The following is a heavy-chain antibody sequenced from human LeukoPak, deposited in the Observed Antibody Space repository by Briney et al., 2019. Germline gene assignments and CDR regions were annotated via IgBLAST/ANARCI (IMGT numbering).Heavy chain of an antibody. V-gene: IGHV7-4-1*02. CDR3: ARAHWARMSAAVFS. Sequence: GASVKVSCKASGYTFTSYAMNWVRQAPGQGLEWMGWINTNTGNPTYAQGFTGRFVFSLDTSVSTAYLQISSLKAEDTAVYYCARAHWARMSAAVFSWGQGTLVTVSS. J-gene: IGHJ4*02. D-gene: IGHD6-13*01. CDR2: INTNTGNP. CDR1: GYTFTSYA.